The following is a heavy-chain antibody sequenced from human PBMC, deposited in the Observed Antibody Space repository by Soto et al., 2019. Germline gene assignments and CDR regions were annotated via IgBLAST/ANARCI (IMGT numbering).Heavy chain of an antibody. CDR3: ARGRRFGR. D-gene: IGHD3-3*01. CDR1: VGTISRGGYS. V-gene: IGHV4-30-2*01. CDR2: IHHSGST. J-gene: IGHJ4*02. Sequence: QLHLQESGSGLVKTSQTQSLTCSVTVGTISRGGYSWSWIRQPPGKGLEWIGNIHHSGSTYYNPSLKSRVTISVDRSKNQFSLKLSSVTAADTAVYYCARGRRFGRWVQETLVTVSS.